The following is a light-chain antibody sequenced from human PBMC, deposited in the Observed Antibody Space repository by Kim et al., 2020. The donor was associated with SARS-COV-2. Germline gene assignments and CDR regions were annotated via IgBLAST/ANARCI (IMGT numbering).Light chain of an antibody. CDR2: AVS. Sequence: SAAVGNRVTIAGRASQSVSTSLNWYQQQPGKAPKLLIYAVSSLQSGVPSRFSGSGSGTDFTLTISSLQPEDFAIYYCQQSHGFPYSFGQGTKLEIK. J-gene: IGKJ2*03. CDR3: QQSHGFPYS. CDR1: QSVSTS. V-gene: IGKV1-39*01.